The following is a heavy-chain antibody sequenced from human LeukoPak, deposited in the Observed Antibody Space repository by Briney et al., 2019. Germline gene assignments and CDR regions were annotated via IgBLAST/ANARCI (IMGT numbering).Heavy chain of an antibody. CDR1: GFTFDDYA. CDR3: AKAPSKTGYSSGWYDY. D-gene: IGHD6-19*01. V-gene: IGHV3-43*02. Sequence: PGGSLRLSCAASGFTFDDYAMHWVRQAPGKGLEWVSLISGDGGSTYYADSVKGRFTISRDNSKNSLYLQMNSLRTEDTALCYCAKAPSKTGYSSGWYDYWGQGTLVTVSS. CDR2: ISGDGGST. J-gene: IGHJ4*02.